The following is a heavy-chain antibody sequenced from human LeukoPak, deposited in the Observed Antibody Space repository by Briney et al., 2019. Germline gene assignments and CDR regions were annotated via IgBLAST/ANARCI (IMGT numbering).Heavy chain of an antibody. Sequence: GGSLRLSCAASGFTFSSYAMSWVRQAPGKGLEWVSAISGSGGSTYYADSVKGRFTISRDNSKNTLYLQMNSLRAEDTAVYYCAKFPYSSGWYRWFDPWGQGTLVTVSS. CDR3: AKFPYSSGWYRWFDP. J-gene: IGHJ5*02. CDR1: GFTFSSYA. CDR2: ISGSGGST. D-gene: IGHD6-19*01. V-gene: IGHV3-23*01.